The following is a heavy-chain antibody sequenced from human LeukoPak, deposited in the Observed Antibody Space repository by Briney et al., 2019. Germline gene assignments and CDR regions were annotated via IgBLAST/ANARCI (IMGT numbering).Heavy chain of an antibody. D-gene: IGHD6-6*01. CDR3: AKVKYSSSSSYFDY. V-gene: IGHV3-23*01. Sequence: GGSLRLSCAASGFTFSSYAVSWLRQAPGKGLEWVSAISGSGGSTYYADSVKGRFTISRDNSKNTLYLQMNSLRAEDTAVYYWAKVKYSSSSSYFDYWGQGTLVTVSS. CDR2: ISGSGGST. CDR1: GFTFSSYA. J-gene: IGHJ4*02.